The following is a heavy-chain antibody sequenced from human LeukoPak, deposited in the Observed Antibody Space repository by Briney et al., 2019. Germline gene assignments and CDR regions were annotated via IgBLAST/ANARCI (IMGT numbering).Heavy chain of an antibody. Sequence: SETLSLTCTVSGGSISSYYWSWIRQPAGKGPEWIGRIYTSGSTSYNPSLKSRVTMSVDTSKNQFSLKLSSVTAADTAVYYCARDLTDYYELDYWGQGTLVTVSS. CDR1: GGSISSYY. V-gene: IGHV4-4*07. J-gene: IGHJ4*02. CDR3: ARDLTDYYELDY. CDR2: IYTSGST. D-gene: IGHD3-22*01.